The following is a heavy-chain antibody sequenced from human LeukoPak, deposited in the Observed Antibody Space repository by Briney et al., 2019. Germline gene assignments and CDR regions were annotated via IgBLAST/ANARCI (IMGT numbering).Heavy chain of an antibody. V-gene: IGHV1-69*13. D-gene: IGHD2-2*01. CDR1: GGTFSSYA. CDR3: AGRYQLLSGDYYYYYMDV. CDR2: IIPTFGTA. J-gene: IGHJ6*03. Sequence: ASVKVSCKASGGTFSSYAISWVRQAPGQGLEWMGGIIPTFGTANYAQKFQGRVTITADESTSTAYMELSSLTSEDTAVYYCAGRYQLLSGDYYYYYMDVWGKGTTVTVSS.